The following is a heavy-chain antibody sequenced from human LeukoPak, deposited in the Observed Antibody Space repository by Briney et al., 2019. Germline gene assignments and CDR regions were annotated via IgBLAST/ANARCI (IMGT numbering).Heavy chain of an antibody. J-gene: IGHJ4*02. Sequence: GGSLRLSCAASGFSVSSNYMSWVRQAPGKGLEWVSLIYTGGNTYHADSVRGRFTLSRDSSKNTVYLQMNSLRVEDTAMYYCASISDLLFYFDSWGQGTLVTVSS. CDR1: GFSVSSNY. V-gene: IGHV3-66*01. CDR3: ASISDLLFYFDS. CDR2: IYTGGNT.